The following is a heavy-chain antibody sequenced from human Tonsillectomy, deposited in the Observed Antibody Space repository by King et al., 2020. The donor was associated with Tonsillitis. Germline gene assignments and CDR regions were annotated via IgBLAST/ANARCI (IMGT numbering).Heavy chain of an antibody. J-gene: IGHJ4*02. CDR2: IHYSGST. CDR1: GGSISSYY. V-gene: IGHV4-59*01. Sequence: HVQLQESGPGLVKPSETLSLTCTVSGGSISSYYWSWIRQPPGKGLEWIGFIHYSGSTNYNPSLKSRVTISVDTSKNQFSLRLSSVTAADTAVYYCARASSYFAYWGQGTLVTVSS. CDR3: ARASSYFAY.